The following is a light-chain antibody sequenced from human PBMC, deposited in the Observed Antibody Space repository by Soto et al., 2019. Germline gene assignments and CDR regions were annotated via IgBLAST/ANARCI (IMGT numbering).Light chain of an antibody. CDR3: QQYNNCPQT. CDR1: QSVSSN. Sequence: FMRQVPATLSVFSWGRSTLFSGACQSVSSNLARYQQTPGLAPRLLIYGASTRATGIPARFSGSGSGTEFTLTISSLQSEDFAVYYCQQYNNCPQTFGHGTKVDIK. CDR2: GAS. J-gene: IGKJ1*01. V-gene: IGKV3-15*01.